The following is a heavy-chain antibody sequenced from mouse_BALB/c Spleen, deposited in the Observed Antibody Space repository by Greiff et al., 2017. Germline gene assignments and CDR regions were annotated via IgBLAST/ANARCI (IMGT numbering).Heavy chain of an antibody. V-gene: IGHV5-6*01. Sequence: EVKVVESGGDLVKPGGSLKLSCAASGFTFSSYGMSWVRQTPDKRLEWVATISSGGSYTYYPDSVKGRFTISRDNAKNTLYLQMSSLKSEDTAMYYCARHKKYGNYDAMDYWGQGTSVTVSS. CDR3: ARHKKYGNYDAMDY. CDR2: ISSGGSYT. D-gene: IGHD2-10*02. J-gene: IGHJ4*01. CDR1: GFTFSSYG.